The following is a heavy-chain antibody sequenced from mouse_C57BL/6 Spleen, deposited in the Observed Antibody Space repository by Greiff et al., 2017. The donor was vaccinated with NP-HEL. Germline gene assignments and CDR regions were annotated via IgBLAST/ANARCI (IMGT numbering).Heavy chain of an antibody. CDR2: IYPSASET. J-gene: IGHJ3*01. CDR1: GYTFTSYW. D-gene: IGHD4-1*01. V-gene: IGHV1-61*01. CDR3: ARLGPNRDEVAY. Sequence: QVQLQQPGAELVRPGSSVKLSCKASGYTFTSYWMDWVKQRPGQGLEWIGNIYPSASETHYNQKFKDKATLTVDKSSSTAYMQLSSLTSEDSAVYYCARLGPNRDEVAYWGQGTLVTVSA.